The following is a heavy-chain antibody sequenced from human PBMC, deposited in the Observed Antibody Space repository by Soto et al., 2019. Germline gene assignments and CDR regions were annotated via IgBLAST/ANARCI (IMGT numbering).Heavy chain of an antibody. CDR1: GGSISSYY. CDR2: IYYSGST. Sequence: ETLSLTCTVSGGSISSYYWSWIRQPPGKGLEWIGYIYYSGSTNYNPSLKSRVTISVDTSKNQFSLKLSSVTAADTAVYYCARKKVVAAYNWFDPWGQGTLVTVSS. CDR3: ARKKVVAAYNWFDP. V-gene: IGHV4-59*01. J-gene: IGHJ5*02. D-gene: IGHD2-15*01.